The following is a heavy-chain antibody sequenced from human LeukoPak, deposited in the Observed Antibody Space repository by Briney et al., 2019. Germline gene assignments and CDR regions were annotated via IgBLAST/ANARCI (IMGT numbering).Heavy chain of an antibody. CDR3: ARRSGYYWYFDL. V-gene: IGHV3-23*01. CDR2: ISGLGDNT. CDR1: GFTFTTYA. D-gene: IGHD3-3*01. J-gene: IGHJ2*01. Sequence: PGGSLRLSCAASGFTFTTYAMSWVRQAPGKGLEWVSGISGLGDNTYYVDSVKGRFTISRDNAKNTQYLQINSLRVEDTAVYYCARRSGYYWYFDLWGRGTLVTVSS.